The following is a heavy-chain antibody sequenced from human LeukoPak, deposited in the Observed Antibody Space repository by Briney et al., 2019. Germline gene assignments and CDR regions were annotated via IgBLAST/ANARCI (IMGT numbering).Heavy chain of an antibody. CDR3: AREIPCSSSSCLDY. Sequence: ASVKVSCKVSGYTLTELSMHWVRQAPGQGLEWMGWINPHSGGTNFAQKFQGRVTMTRDTSITTAHMELSRLTSDDTAMYYCAREIPCSSSSCLDYWGQGTLVTVSS. CDR2: INPHSGGT. V-gene: IGHV1-2*02. CDR1: GYTLTELS. J-gene: IGHJ4*02. D-gene: IGHD2-2*01.